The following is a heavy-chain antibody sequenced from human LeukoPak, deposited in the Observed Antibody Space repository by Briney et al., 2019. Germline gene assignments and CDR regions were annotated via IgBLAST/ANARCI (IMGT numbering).Heavy chain of an antibody. CDR3: ARDSLREQWLDFDY. J-gene: IGHJ4*02. CDR2: IYYSGST. Sequence: SETLSLTCTVSGGSISSYYWSWVWQPPGKGLEWIGYIYYSGSTNYNPSLKSRVTMSVDTSKNQFSLKLSSVTAADTAVYYCARDSLREQWLDFDYWGQGTLVTVSS. CDR1: GGSISSYY. V-gene: IGHV4-59*01. D-gene: IGHD6-19*01.